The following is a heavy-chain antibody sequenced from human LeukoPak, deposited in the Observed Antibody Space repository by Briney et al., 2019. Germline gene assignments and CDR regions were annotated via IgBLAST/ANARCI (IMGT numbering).Heavy chain of an antibody. CDR1: GGSVSSGSYY. CDR2: IYYSGST. CDR3: ARGMLRYYYDSSGYYSYFDY. V-gene: IGHV4-61*01. D-gene: IGHD3-22*01. Sequence: PSETLSLTCTVSGGSVSSGSYYWSWIRQPPGKGLEYIGYIYYSGSTNYNPSLKSRVTISVDTSKNQFSLKLSSVTTADTAVYYCARGMLRYYYDSSGYYSYFDYWGQGTLVTVSS. J-gene: IGHJ4*02.